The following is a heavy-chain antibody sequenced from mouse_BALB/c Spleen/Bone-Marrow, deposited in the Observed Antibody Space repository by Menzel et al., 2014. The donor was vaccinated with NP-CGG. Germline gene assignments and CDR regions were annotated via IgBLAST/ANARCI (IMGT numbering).Heavy chain of an antibody. D-gene: IGHD2-1*01. CDR1: GFTFTDYY. CDR3: ARDVGNYVRFAY. CDR2: IRNKANGYTT. Sequence: EVKLMESGGGLVQPGGSLRLSCATSGFTFTDYYMSWVRQPPGKALEWLGFIRNKANGYTTEYSASVKGRFTISRDNSQSILYLQMNTLRAEDSATYYWARDVGNYVRFAYWGQGTLVTVSA. J-gene: IGHJ3*01. V-gene: IGHV7-3*02.